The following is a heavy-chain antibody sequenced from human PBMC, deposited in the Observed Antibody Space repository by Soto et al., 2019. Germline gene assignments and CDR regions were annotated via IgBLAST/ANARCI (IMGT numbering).Heavy chain of an antibody. CDR2: IIPILGIA. V-gene: IGHV1-69*02. CDR1: GGTFSSYT. Sequence: SVKVSCKASGGTFSSYTISWVRQAPGQGLEWMGRIIPILGIANYAQKFQGRVTITADKSTSTAYMELSSLRSEDTAVYYCANYDSSGYPPAWGQGTLVTVSS. J-gene: IGHJ4*02. CDR3: ANYDSSGYPPA. D-gene: IGHD3-22*01.